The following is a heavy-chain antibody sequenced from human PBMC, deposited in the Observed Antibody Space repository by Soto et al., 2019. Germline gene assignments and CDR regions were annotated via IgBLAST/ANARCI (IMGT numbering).Heavy chain of an antibody. CDR1: ALTCSIYG. V-gene: IGHV3-30*18. CDR3: AKDRAFWSGTHDAFDI. D-gene: IGHD3-3*01. Sequence: PGGSMRLSSAAAALTCSIYGRHWVRQDPGKGLEWLSVISYDGTNKYYTDSVKGRFTISRDNSKNTLYLQMNTLRGEDTAVYYCAKDRAFWSGTHDAFDIWGQGTMVTVSS. J-gene: IGHJ3*02. CDR2: ISYDGTNK.